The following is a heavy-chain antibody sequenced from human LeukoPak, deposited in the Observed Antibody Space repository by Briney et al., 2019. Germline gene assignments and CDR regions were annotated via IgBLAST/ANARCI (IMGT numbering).Heavy chain of an antibody. J-gene: IGHJ4*02. CDR1: GFIFSNYA. CDR3: AKDLRDILPVEPVKFY. D-gene: IGHD2-8*01. CDR2: IGASGDTT. Sequence: GGSLRLSCAASGFIFSNYAMGWVRQAPGKGLEWVSVIGASGDTTNYADSVKGRFTISRDNSKNTLYLQMNSLRAEDSAVYYCAKDLRDILPVEPVKFYWGQGTLVTVSS. V-gene: IGHV3-23*01.